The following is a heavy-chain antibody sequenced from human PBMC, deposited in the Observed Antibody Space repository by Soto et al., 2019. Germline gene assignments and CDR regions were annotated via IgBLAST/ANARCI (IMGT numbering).Heavy chain of an antibody. CDR3: ARAKWGMVDTRYYYYGMDV. D-gene: IGHD5-18*01. CDR2: IIPIFGTA. V-gene: IGHV1-69*12. CDR1: GGTFSSYA. J-gene: IGHJ6*02. Sequence: QVQLVQSGAEVKKPGSSVKVSCKASGGTFSSYAISWVRQAPGQGLEWMGGIIPIFGTANYAQKFQGRVTITADESTSTAYMERSSLRAEDTAVYYCARAKWGMVDTRYYYYGMDVWGQGTTVTVSS.